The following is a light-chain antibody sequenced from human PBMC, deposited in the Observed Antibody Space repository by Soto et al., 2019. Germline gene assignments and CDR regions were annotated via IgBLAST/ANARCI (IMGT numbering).Light chain of an antibody. J-gene: IGLJ1*01. V-gene: IGLV3-21*04. CDR1: NIGRKI. CDR3: QVWDSSSDNRV. CDR2: YNN. Sequence: SYELTQPPSVSVAPGGTATITCAGTNIGRKIVHWYQQKPGRAPVLVIFYNNERPSWIPARFSGSKSGNTATLTLLSVDAGDEADYYCQVWDSSSDNRVFGTGTKLTVL.